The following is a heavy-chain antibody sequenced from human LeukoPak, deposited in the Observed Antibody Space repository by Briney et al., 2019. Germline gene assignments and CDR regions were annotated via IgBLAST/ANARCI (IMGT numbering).Heavy chain of an antibody. V-gene: IGHV1-8*03. CDR1: GYTFTSYD. J-gene: IGHJ6*03. Sequence: ASVKVSCKASGYTFTSYDINWVRQATGQGLEWMGWMNPNSGNTGYAQKFQDRVTITRNTAISTAYMELSSLRSEDTAVSYCARGKDYNFWSGYLNYYYYMDVWGKGTTVTVSS. CDR2: MNPNSGNT. D-gene: IGHD3-3*01. CDR3: ARGKDYNFWSGYLNYYYYMDV.